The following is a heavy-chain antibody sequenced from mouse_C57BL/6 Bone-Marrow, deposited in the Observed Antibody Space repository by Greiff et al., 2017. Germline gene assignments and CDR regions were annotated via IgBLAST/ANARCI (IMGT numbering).Heavy chain of an antibody. CDR1: GYTFTDYN. Sequence: EVKLMESGPELVKPGASVKMSCKASGYTFTDYNMHWVKQSHGKSLEWIGYINPNNGGTSYNQKFKGKATLTVNKSSSTAYMELRSLTSEDSAVXYCAICEGYYYAMDYWGQGTSVTVSS. V-gene: IGHV1-22*01. CDR2: INPNNGGT. J-gene: IGHJ4*01. CDR3: AICEGYYYAMDY.